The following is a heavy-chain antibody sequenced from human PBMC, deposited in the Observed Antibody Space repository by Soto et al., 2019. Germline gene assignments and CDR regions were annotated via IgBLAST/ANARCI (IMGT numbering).Heavy chain of an antibody. V-gene: IGHV4-34*01. Sequence: PSETLSLTCAVYGGSFSGYYWSWIRQPPGKGLEWIGEINHSGSTNYNPSLKSRVTISVDTSKNQFSLKLSSVTAADTAVYYCARGRSTVTTSNSFDYWGQGTLVTVSS. D-gene: IGHD4-17*01. J-gene: IGHJ4*02. CDR2: INHSGST. CDR3: ARGRSTVTTSNSFDY. CDR1: GGSFSGYY.